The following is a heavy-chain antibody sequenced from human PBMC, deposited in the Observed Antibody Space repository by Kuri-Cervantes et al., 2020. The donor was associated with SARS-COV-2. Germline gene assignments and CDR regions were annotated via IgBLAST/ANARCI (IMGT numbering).Heavy chain of an antibody. Sequence: GGSLRLSCAASGFTFSSYGMHWVRQAPGKGLEWVAVIWYDGSNKYYADSVKGRFTISRDNSKNTLYLQMNSLGAEDTAVYYCARAGSSRTDEWLLLRWGQGTLVTVSS. CDR2: IWYDGSNK. J-gene: IGHJ4*02. V-gene: IGHV3-33*01. CDR3: ARAGSSRTDEWLLLR. D-gene: IGHD3-22*01. CDR1: GFTFSSYG.